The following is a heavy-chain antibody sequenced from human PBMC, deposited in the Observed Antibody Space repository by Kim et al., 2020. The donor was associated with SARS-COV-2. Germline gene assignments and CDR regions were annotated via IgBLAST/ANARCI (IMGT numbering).Heavy chain of an antibody. CDR1: GGSISSYY. Sequence: SETLSLTCTVSGGSISSYYWSWIRQPPGKGLEWIGYIYYSGSTNYNPSLKSRVTISVDTYKNQFSLKLSSVTAADTAVYYCARHERPIAWFGELMGWFDPWGQGTLVTVSS. D-gene: IGHD3-10*01. CDR2: IYYSGST. V-gene: IGHV4-59*08. CDR3: ARHERPIAWFGELMGWFDP. J-gene: IGHJ5*02.